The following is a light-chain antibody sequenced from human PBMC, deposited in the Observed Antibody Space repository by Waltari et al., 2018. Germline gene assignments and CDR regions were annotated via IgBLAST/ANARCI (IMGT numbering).Light chain of an antibody. J-gene: IGKJ1*01. Sequence: EIVFTPSPGTPSLSPGERATVPCRASQSGSRALAWYQQKPGQAPRLLIYGASTRATGIPDRFSGSGSGTDFSLTISRLEPDDFAVYYCQHYLRLPVTFGQGTTVEI. V-gene: IGKV3-20*01. CDR3: QHYLRLPVT. CDR2: GAS. CDR1: QSGSRA.